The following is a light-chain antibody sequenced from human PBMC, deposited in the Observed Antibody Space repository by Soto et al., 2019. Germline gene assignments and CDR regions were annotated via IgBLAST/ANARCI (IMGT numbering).Light chain of an antibody. CDR2: DAS. CDR3: QQRSNWPSALT. CDR1: QSVSSY. V-gene: IGKV3-11*01. J-gene: IGKJ4*01. Sequence: EIVMKQSPATLSFSPGERATLSCRASQSVSSYLAWYQQKPGQAPRLLIYDASNRATGIPARFSGSGSGTDFTLTISSLEPEDFAVYYCQQRSNWPSALTFGGGTKVDIK.